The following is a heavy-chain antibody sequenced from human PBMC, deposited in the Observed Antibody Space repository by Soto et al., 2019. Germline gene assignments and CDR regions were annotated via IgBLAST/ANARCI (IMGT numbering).Heavy chain of an antibody. CDR2: ISSSSSTI. CDR1: GFTFSSYS. V-gene: IGHV3-48*01. Sequence: PGGSLRLSCAASGFTFSSYSMNWVRQAPGKGLEWVSYISSSSSTIYYADSVKGRFTISRDNAKNSLYLQMNSLRAEDTAVYYCATSIVGAKYYFDYWGQGTLVTVSS. J-gene: IGHJ4*02. CDR3: ATSIVGAKYYFDY. D-gene: IGHD1-26*01.